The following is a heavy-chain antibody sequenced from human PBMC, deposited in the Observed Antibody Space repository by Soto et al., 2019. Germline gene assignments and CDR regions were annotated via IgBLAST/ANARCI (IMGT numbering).Heavy chain of an antibody. Sequence: GGSLRLSCAASGFTFSSYGMHWVRQAPGKGLEWVAVISYDGSNKYYADSVKGRFTISRDNSKNTLYLQMNSLRAEDTAVYYCAKDGLWSSSWNYASYYYGMDVWGQGTTVTVSS. J-gene: IGHJ6*02. CDR1: GFTFSSYG. V-gene: IGHV3-30*18. D-gene: IGHD6-13*01. CDR2: ISYDGSNK. CDR3: AKDGLWSSSWNYASYYYGMDV.